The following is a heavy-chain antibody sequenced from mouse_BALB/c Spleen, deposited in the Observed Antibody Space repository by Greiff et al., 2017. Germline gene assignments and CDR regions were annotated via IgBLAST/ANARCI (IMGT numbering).Heavy chain of an antibody. Sequence: VQLQQPGAELVKPGTSVKLSCKASGYNFTSYWINWVKLRPGQGLEWIGDIYPGSGSTNYNEKFKSKATLTVDTSSSTAYMQLSSLASEDSALYYCARRNYRDADYWGQGTTLTVSS. CDR1: GYNFTSYW. J-gene: IGHJ2*01. CDR3: ARRNYRDADY. CDR2: IYPGSGST. V-gene: IGHV1-55*01. D-gene: IGHD2-14*01.